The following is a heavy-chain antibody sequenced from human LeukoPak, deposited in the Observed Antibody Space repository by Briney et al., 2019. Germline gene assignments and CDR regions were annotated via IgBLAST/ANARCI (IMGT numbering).Heavy chain of an antibody. J-gene: IGHJ4*02. CDR1: GGSFSGYY. D-gene: IGHD6-13*01. CDR3: AKLPGTNAY. CDR2: INHNGIT. Sequence: SETLSHTCGVSGGSFSGYYWSWIRQPPGKGLEWIGEINHNGITNYNPSLKSRVTISADTSKKQFSLRLSGVTVADTAVYYCAKLPGTNAYWGQGTLVTVSS. V-gene: IGHV4-34*01.